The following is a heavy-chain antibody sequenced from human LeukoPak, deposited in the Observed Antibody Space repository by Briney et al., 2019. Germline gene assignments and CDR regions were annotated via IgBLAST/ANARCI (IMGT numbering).Heavy chain of an antibody. CDR2: ISTYNGNT. V-gene: IGHV1-18*04. J-gene: IGHJ4*02. Sequence: ASVKVSCKASGYTFTNYGISWVRQAPGQGLEWMGWISTYNGNTNYAQKLQGRVTMTTDTSTSTAYMELRSLRSDDTAAYYCARGGYSGSYNDYWGQGTLVTVSS. CDR1: GYTFTNYG. D-gene: IGHD1-26*01. CDR3: ARGGYSGSYNDY.